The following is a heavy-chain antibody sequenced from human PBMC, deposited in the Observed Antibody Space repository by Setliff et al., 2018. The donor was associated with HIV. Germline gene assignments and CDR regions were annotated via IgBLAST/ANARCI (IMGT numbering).Heavy chain of an antibody. CDR1: GGSIRSSSYY. J-gene: IGHJ4*02. V-gene: IGHV4-39*07. CDR3: ARNRVPSSL. D-gene: IGHD3-10*01. CDR2: IYYTGST. Sequence: SETLSLTCAVSGGSIRSSSYYWGWIRQPPGKGLEWIGSIYYTGSTDYNPSLMSRVTISLDTPKNQFSLKLNSVIAADTAVYYRARNRVPSSLWGQGTLVTVSS.